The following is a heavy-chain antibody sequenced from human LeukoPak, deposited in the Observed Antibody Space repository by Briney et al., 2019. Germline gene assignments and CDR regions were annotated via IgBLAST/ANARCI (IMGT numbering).Heavy chain of an antibody. Sequence: SETLSLTCAVSGYSISSGYYWGWIRQPPGKGLEWIGSIYHSGSTYYNPSLESRATISVDTSKNQFSLKLSSVTAADTAVYYCARLSGIYGDYEIDYWGQGTLVTVSS. D-gene: IGHD4-17*01. CDR1: GYSISSGYY. V-gene: IGHV4-38-2*01. CDR2: IYHSGST. CDR3: ARLSGIYGDYEIDY. J-gene: IGHJ4*02.